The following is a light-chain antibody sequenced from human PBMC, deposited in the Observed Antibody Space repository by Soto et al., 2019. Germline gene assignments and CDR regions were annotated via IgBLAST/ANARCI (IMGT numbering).Light chain of an antibody. CDR3: QQYRDYSWT. CDR1: QSIGIW. J-gene: IGKJ1*01. V-gene: IGKV1-5*03. CDR2: TAS. Sequence: IQMTQSPSTVSASVGDRVAITCRASQSIGIWLAWYQQKPGKAPRFLIYTASTLLGGVPSRFSGSGSGTELTLTISSLQPDDFASYYCQQYRDYSWTFGQGTKVEIK.